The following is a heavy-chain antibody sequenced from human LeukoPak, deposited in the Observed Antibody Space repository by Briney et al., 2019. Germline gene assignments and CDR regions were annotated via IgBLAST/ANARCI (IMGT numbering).Heavy chain of an antibody. J-gene: IGHJ4*02. CDR2: IRYDGSNK. CDR1: GFTFSSYG. V-gene: IGHV3-30*02. Sequence: GGSLRLSCAASGFTFSSYGMHWVRQAPGKGLEWVAFIRYDGSNKYYADSVKGRFTISRDNSKNTLYLQMNSLRAEDTAVYCCAKVFHYYDSSGYLSQYWGQGTLVTVSS. CDR3: AKVFHYYDSSGYLSQY. D-gene: IGHD3-22*01.